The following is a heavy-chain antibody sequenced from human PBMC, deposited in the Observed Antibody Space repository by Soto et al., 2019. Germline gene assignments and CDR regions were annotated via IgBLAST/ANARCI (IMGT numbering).Heavy chain of an antibody. CDR2: IRSKANSDAI. J-gene: IGHJ3*02. D-gene: IGHD2-15*01. Sequence: PGGSLRLSCAASGFTFSDSAIHWVRQASGKGLEWVGRIRSKANSDAIVYAASVKGRFTISRDDSKNTAYLQMNSLKTEDTAVYYCVRYCSGGRCTDAFDIWGQGTMVIVSS. V-gene: IGHV3-73*01. CDR1: GFTFSDSA. CDR3: VRYCSGGRCTDAFDI.